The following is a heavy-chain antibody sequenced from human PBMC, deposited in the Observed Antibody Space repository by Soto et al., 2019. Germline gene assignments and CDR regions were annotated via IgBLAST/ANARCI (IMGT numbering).Heavy chain of an antibody. D-gene: IGHD3-10*01. J-gene: IGHJ6*02. CDR2: ISYDGSKK. CDR3: ARDVLTRGTGYYYYGMDV. CDR1: GLTFSSYG. Sequence: PGGSLRLSCAVSGLTFSSYGMHWVRQAPGKGLEWVAVISYDGSKKYYADSVKGRFTISRDNSKNTLYLQMNSLRAEDTAVYYCARDVLTRGTGYYYYGMDVWGQGTTVTVSS. V-gene: IGHV3-30*03.